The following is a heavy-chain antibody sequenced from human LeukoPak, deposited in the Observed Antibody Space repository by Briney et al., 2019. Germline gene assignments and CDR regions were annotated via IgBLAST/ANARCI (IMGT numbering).Heavy chain of an antibody. V-gene: IGHV1-8*03. J-gene: IGHJ4*02. Sequence: ASVKVSCKASGYTFTSYDINWVRQATGQGLEWMGWMNPNSGNTGYAQKFQGRVTITRDTSISTAYMELSSLRSEDTAVYYCATAFWSGYYGPYWDQGTLVTVSS. D-gene: IGHD3-3*01. CDR1: GYTFTSYD. CDR3: ATAFWSGYYGPY. CDR2: MNPNSGNT.